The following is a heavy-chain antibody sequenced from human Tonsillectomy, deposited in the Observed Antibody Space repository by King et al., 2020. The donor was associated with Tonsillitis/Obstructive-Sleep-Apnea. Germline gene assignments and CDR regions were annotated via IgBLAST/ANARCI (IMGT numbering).Heavy chain of an antibody. D-gene: IGHD4-17*01. J-gene: IGHJ4*02. CDR3: ARDLRATVTTLNPSDY. Sequence: VQLVQSGAEVKKPGASVKVSCKASGYTFTGYYMHWVRQAPGQGLEWMGRINPNSGGTNYAQKFQGRVTMTRDTSISTAYMELSRLRTDDTAVYYCARDLRATVTTLNPSDYWGQGTLVTVSS. CDR1: GYTFTGYY. CDR2: INPNSGGT. V-gene: IGHV1-2*06.